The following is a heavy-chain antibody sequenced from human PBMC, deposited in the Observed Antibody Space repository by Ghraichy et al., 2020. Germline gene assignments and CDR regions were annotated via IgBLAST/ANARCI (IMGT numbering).Heavy chain of an antibody. CDR1: GFTFSSYA. J-gene: IGHJ4*02. D-gene: IGHD3-22*01. CDR2: ISGSGVRT. Sequence: GGSLRLSCAASGFTFSSYAMSWVRQAPGKGLEWVSAISGSGVRTYYADSVKGRFTISRDNSKNTLYLQMNSLRAEDTAVYYCAKDLPLNYYDSSGYFDYWGQGTLVTVSS. V-gene: IGHV3-23*01. CDR3: AKDLPLNYYDSSGYFDY.